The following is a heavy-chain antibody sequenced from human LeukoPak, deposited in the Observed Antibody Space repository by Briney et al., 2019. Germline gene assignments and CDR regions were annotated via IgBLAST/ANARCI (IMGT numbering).Heavy chain of an antibody. D-gene: IGHD2-21*01. CDR3: VKNVVVKRYIDY. J-gene: IGHJ4*02. V-gene: IGHV3-23*01. CDR1: GFTFSNHA. CDR2: ISGSGRTT. Sequence: PGSSRRLSCASSGFTFSNHAMSWVRQSPRKGLHWIAVISGSGRTTEYADSVKGRFTISRDNSKNTLYLQMNSLRAEDTAIYYCVKNVVVKRYIDYWGQGTLVTVSS.